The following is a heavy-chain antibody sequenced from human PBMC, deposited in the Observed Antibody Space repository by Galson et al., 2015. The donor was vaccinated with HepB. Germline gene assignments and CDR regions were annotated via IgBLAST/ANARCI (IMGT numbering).Heavy chain of an antibody. CDR1: GFTFSSYG. J-gene: IGHJ4*02. CDR3: AKDSREALGD. V-gene: IGHV3-30*18. Sequence: SLRLSCAASGFTFSSYGMHWVRQAPGKGLEWVAVISYDGSNKYYADSVKGRFTISRDNSKNTLYLQMNSLRAEDTAVYYCAKDSREALGDWGQGTLVTVSS. CDR2: ISYDGSNK. D-gene: IGHD3-16*01.